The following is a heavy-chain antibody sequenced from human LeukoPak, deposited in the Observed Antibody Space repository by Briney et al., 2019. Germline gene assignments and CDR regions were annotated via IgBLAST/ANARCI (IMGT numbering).Heavy chain of an antibody. CDR3: GTSRSRXSGFDX. CDR1: GFTVSSNY. Sequence: GGSLRLSCAASGFTVSSNYMNWVRQAPGKGLEWVSVIYNDGGTYYADSVKGRFTISRDNSKNTLYLQMNSLRAEDTAVYYCGTSRSRXSGFDXWGQGTLVTVX. CDR2: IYNDGGT. J-gene: IGHJ4*02. V-gene: IGHV3-53*01. D-gene: IGHD2-8*02.